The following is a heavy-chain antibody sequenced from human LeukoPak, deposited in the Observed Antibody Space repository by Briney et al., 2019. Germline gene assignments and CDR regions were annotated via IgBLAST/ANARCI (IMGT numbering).Heavy chain of an antibody. CDR2: IYYSGGT. Sequence: SETLSLTCTVSGGSISSHYWSWIRQPPGKGLELIGYIYYSGGTNYNPSLKSRVTISVDTSKNQFSLKLSSVTAADTAVYYCARGRIAARLFDYWGQGTLVTVSS. J-gene: IGHJ4*02. CDR1: GGSISSHY. CDR3: ARGRIAARLFDY. V-gene: IGHV4-59*11. D-gene: IGHD6-6*01.